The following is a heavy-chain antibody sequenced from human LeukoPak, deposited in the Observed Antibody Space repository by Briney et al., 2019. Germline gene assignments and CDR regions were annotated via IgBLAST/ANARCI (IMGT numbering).Heavy chain of an antibody. Sequence: ASVKVSCKASGYTFTSYGISWVRQAPGQGLEWMGWISAYNGNTNCAQKLQGRVTMTTDTSTSTAYMELRSLRSDDTAVCYCARGDVVVPAAIGFDYWGQGTLVTVSS. V-gene: IGHV1-18*01. CDR2: ISAYNGNT. J-gene: IGHJ4*02. CDR3: ARGDVVVPAAIGFDY. D-gene: IGHD2-2*02. CDR1: GYTFTSYG.